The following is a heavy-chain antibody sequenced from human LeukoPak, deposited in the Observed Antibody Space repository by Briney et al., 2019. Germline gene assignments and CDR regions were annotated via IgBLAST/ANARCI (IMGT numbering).Heavy chain of an antibody. D-gene: IGHD5-18*01. CDR1: GFTFSSYA. CDR2: ISGSGGST. CDR3: AKEKIQLWSYGMDV. J-gene: IGHJ6*02. V-gene: IGHV3-23*01. Sequence: GGSLRLSCAASGFTFSSYAMSWVRQAPGKGLEWVSAISGSGGSTYCADSVKGRFTISRDNSKNTLYLQMNSLRAEDTAVYYCAKEKIQLWSYGMDVWGQGTTVTVSS.